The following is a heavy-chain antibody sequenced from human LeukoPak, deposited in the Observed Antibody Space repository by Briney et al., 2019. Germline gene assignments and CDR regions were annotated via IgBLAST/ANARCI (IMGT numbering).Heavy chain of an antibody. J-gene: IGHJ4*02. V-gene: IGHV1-8*01. D-gene: IGHD5-18*01. CDR1: GYTSTSYD. CDR3: ARNVRDTGTFDN. CDR2: MNPNSGNT. Sequence: ASVKVSCKASGYTSTSYDINWVRQATGQGLEWMGWMNPNSGNTGYAQKFQGRVTMTRDTSISTAYMELSSLRSEDTAVYYCARNVRDTGTFDNWGQGTLVTVSS.